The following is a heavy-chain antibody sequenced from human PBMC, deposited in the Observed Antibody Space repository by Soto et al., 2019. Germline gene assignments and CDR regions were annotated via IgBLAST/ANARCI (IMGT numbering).Heavy chain of an antibody. CDR1: GFTFSNYA. CDR2: VTAGGGTT. D-gene: IGHD6-6*01. Sequence: EVQLLESGGGLVQPGGSLRLSCAASGFTFSNYAMSWVRQAPGKGLEWVSAVTAGGGTTYSADSVKGRFTISRDNSKNTLSLQMSSLRAEDTAVYYCAKAGASRSSSGGNFDYWGHGTLVTVSS. CDR3: AKAGASRSSSGGNFDY. V-gene: IGHV3-23*01. J-gene: IGHJ4*01.